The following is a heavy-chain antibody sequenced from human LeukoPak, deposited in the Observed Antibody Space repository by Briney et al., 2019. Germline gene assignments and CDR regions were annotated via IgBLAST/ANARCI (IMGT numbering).Heavy chain of an antibody. CDR3: ARRKYYYGSGSSVSPNWFDP. D-gene: IGHD3-10*01. Sequence: SETLSLTCTVSGGSISSYYWSWIRQPAGKGLEWIGRIYTSGSTNYNPSLKSRVTMSVDTSKNQFPLKLSSVTAADTAVYYCARRKYYYGSGSSVSPNWFDPWGQGTLVTVSS. CDR2: IYTSGST. V-gene: IGHV4-4*07. J-gene: IGHJ5*02. CDR1: GGSISSYY.